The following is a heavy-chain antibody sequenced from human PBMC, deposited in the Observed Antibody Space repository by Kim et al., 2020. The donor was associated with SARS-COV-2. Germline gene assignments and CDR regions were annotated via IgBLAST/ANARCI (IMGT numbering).Heavy chain of an antibody. V-gene: IGHV3-11*03. J-gene: IGHJ4*02. CDR2: ISSSSSYT. CDR3: ASYYYDSSGYYVPHY. Sequence: GGSLRLSCAASGFTFSDYYMSWIRQAPGKGLEWVSYISSSSSYTNYADSVKGRFTISRDNAKNSLYLQMNSLRAEDTAVYYCASYYYDSSGYYVPHYWGQGTLVTVSS. CDR1: GFTFSDYY. D-gene: IGHD3-22*01.